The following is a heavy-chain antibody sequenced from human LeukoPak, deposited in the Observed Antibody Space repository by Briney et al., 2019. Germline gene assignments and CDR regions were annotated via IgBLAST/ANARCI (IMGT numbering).Heavy chain of an antibody. V-gene: IGHV3-21*01. D-gene: IGHD1-7*01. J-gene: IGHJ5*02. CDR3: ARVGITAPTRWFDP. CDR1: GFTFSRSD. Sequence: GGSLRLSCAASGFTFSRSDMIWVRQAPGKGLEWVSSIGSNSGYIYYADSVKGRFTISRDNAKNSLYLQMNSLRAEDTAVYYCARVGITAPTRWFDPWGQGTLVTVSS. CDR2: IGSNSGYI.